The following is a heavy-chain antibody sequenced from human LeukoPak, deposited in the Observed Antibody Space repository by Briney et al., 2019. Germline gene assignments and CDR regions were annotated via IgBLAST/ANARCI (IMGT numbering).Heavy chain of an antibody. D-gene: IGHD6-19*01. CDR3: AKEGRSGWYSGY. J-gene: IGHJ4*02. V-gene: IGHV3-30*18. CDR1: GFTFSSYG. CDR2: ISYDGSNK. Sequence: GGSLRHSCAASGFTFSSYGMHWVRQAPGKGLEWVAVISYDGSNKYYADSVKGRFTISRDNSKNTLYLQMNSLRAEDTAVYYCAKEGRSGWYSGYWGQGTLVTVSS.